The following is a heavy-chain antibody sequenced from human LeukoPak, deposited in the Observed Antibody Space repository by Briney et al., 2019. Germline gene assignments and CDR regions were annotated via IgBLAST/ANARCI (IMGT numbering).Heavy chain of an antibody. Sequence: SETLSLTCTVSGGSISSYYWSWIRQPAGKGLEWIGRIYSRVSPNYNPSLQNRVTMSVEPSTNKFSLKLSSVTAADTAVYYCAKYYDFWNGYFDIWGQGTMVTVSS. D-gene: IGHD3-3*01. CDR2: IYSRVSP. V-gene: IGHV4-4*07. CDR1: GGSISSYY. J-gene: IGHJ3*02. CDR3: AKYYDFWNGYFDI.